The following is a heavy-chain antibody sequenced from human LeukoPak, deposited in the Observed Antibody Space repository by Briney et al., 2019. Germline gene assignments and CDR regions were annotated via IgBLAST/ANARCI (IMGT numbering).Heavy chain of an antibody. CDR3: ARDYPYYYDGSGYYSFDY. V-gene: IGHV3-23*01. J-gene: IGHJ4*02. CDR1: GFTFSSYA. CDR2: ISGSGGST. D-gene: IGHD3-22*01. Sequence: GGSLRLSCAASGFTFSSYAMSWVRQAPGKGLEWVSAISGSGGSTYYADSVKGRFTISRDNSKNTLYLQMNSLRAEDTAVYYCARDYPYYYDGSGYYSFDYWGQGTLVTVSS.